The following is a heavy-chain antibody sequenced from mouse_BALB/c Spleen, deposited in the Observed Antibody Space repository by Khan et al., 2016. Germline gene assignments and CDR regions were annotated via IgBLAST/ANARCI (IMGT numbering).Heavy chain of an antibody. Sequence: QVQLQQSGAELVRPGVSVKISCKGSGYTFTDYAMHWVKQSHAKSLEWIGVISTYYGDASYNQKFKGKATMTVDKSSSTAYMELARLTSEDSAIYYWARDSSGYGFAYWGQGTLVTVSA. J-gene: IGHJ3*01. V-gene: IGHV1S137*01. CDR2: ISTYYGDA. CDR3: ARDSSGYGFAY. CDR1: GYTFTDYA. D-gene: IGHD3-2*01.